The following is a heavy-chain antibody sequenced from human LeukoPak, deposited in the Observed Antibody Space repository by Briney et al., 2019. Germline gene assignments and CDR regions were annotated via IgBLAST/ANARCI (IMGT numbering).Heavy chain of an antibody. Sequence: ASVKVSCKASGYTFTSYYMHWVRQAPGQGLEWMGIINPSGGSTSYAQKFQGRVTMTRDTSTSTVYMELSSLRSEDTAVYYCAREDNLGSGSSPNDYWGQGTLVTVSS. CDR3: AREDNLGSGSSPNDY. V-gene: IGHV1-46*01. D-gene: IGHD6-19*01. CDR2: INPSGGST. CDR1: GYTFTSYY. J-gene: IGHJ4*02.